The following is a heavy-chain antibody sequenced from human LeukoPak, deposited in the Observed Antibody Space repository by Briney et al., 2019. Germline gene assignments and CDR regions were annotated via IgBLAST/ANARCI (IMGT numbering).Heavy chain of an antibody. CDR1: GYTLTELS. Sequence: ASVKVSCKVSGYTLTELSLHWVRQAPGKGLEWMGRFDPEDGETIYARKFQGRVTMTEDTSTDTAYMELSSLRSEDTAVYFCAVSLTTGGYYGMDVWGQGITVTVSS. CDR3: AVSLTTGGYYGMDV. D-gene: IGHD1-1*01. J-gene: IGHJ6*02. CDR2: FDPEDGET. V-gene: IGHV1-24*01.